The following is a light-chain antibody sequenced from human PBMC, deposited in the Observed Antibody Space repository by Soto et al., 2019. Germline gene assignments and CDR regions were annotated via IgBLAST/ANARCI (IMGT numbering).Light chain of an antibody. V-gene: IGKV3-11*01. CDR2: DTS. J-gene: IGKJ5*01. Sequence: EIVLTQSPATPSLSPGERAALSCRASQSVSSSLAWYQQKHGQAPRLLISDTSNRATGIPARFSGSGSGTDFTLTISSLEPEDFAVYYCQQRSDWRITFGQGTRLEI. CDR1: QSVSSS. CDR3: QQRSDWRIT.